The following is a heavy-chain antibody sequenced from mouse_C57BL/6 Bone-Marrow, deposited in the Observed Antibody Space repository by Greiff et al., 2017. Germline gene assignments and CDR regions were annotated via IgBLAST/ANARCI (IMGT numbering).Heavy chain of an antibody. CDR1: GFTFSDYY. V-gene: IGHV5-16*01. CDR2: INYDGSST. CDR3: ARECYYFDY. Sequence: EVKLMESEGGLVQPGSSMKLSCPASGFTFSDYYMAWVRQVPEKGLEWVANINYDGSSTYYLDSLKSRFIISRDNAKNILYLQMSSLKSEDTATYYCARECYYFDYWCQGTTLTVSS. J-gene: IGHJ2*01.